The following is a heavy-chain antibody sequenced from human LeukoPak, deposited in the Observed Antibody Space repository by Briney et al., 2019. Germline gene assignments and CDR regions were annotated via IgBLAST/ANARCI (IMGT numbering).Heavy chain of an antibody. CDR3: ARVVATINYYYYYYMDV. D-gene: IGHD5-12*01. J-gene: IGHJ6*03. CDR2: ISSSSSTI. Sequence: GGSLRLSCAASGFTFNNAWMNWVRQAPGKGLEWVSYISSSSSTIYYADSVKGRFTISRDNAKNSLYLQMNSLRAEDTAVYYCARVVATINYYYYYYMDVWGKGTTVTVSS. CDR1: GFTFNNAW. V-gene: IGHV3-48*01.